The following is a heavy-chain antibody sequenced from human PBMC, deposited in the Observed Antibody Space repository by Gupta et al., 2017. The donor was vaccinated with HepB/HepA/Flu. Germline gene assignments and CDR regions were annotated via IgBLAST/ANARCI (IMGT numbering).Heavy chain of an antibody. CDR2: IYYSGST. J-gene: IGHJ4*02. CDR3: ARMTYYYDSSGYSPLFDY. CDR1: GCSIRSSSYY. V-gene: IGHV4-39*01. Sequence: QLQLQESGPGLVKPSETLSLTCTVSGCSIRSSSYYWGWIRQPPGKGLEWIGSIYYSGSTYYNPSLKSRVTISVDTSKNQFSLKLSSVTAADTAVYYCARMTYYYDSSGYSPLFDYWGQGTLVTVSS. D-gene: IGHD3-22*01.